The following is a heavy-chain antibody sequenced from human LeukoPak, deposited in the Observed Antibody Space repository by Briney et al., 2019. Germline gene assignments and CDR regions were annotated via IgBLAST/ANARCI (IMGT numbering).Heavy chain of an antibody. CDR2: INSDGSST. CDR1: GFTFSRYW. J-gene: IGHJ4*02. V-gene: IGHV3-74*01. CDR3: ARVDCSGGSCYFDY. Sequence: GGSLRLTCAASGFTFSRYWMHWVRQTPGKGLVWDSRINSDGSSTRYADSVKGRFTISRDNAKNTLDLQMSSLRAEDTAVYYCARVDCSGGSCYFDYWGQGTLVTVSS. D-gene: IGHD2-15*01.